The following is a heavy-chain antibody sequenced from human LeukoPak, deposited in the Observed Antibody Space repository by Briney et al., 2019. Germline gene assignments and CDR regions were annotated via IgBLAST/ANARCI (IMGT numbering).Heavy chain of an antibody. V-gene: IGHV3-30*18. CDR2: ISYDGSNK. D-gene: IGHD6-13*01. Sequence: QAGGSLRLSCAASGFTFSSYGMHWVRQAPGKGLEWVAVISYDGSNKYYADSVKGRFTISRDNSKNTLYLQMNSLRAEDTAVYYCAKRIAAAGDAFDYWGQGTLVTVSS. CDR3: AKRIAAAGDAFDY. J-gene: IGHJ4*02. CDR1: GFTFSSYG.